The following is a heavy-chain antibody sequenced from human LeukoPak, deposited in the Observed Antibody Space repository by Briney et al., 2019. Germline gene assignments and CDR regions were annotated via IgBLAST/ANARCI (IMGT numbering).Heavy chain of an antibody. V-gene: IGHV1-69*05. Sequence: ASVKVSCKASGGTFSSYAISWVRQAPGQGLEWMGGIIPIFGTANYAQKFQGRVTITTDESTSIAYMELSSLRSEDTAVYYCARPLAPIRFLEWLPLDYWGQGTLVTVSS. CDR3: ARPLAPIRFLEWLPLDY. CDR1: GGTFSSYA. CDR2: IIPIFGTA. D-gene: IGHD3-3*01. J-gene: IGHJ4*02.